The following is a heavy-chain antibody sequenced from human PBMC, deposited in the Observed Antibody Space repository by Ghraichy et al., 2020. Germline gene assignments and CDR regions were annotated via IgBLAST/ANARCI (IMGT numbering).Heavy chain of an antibody. CDR1: GGSISSGDYY. Sequence: SQTLSLTCTVSGGSISSGDYYWSWIRQPPGKGLEWIGYIYYSGSTYYNPSLKSRVTISVDTSKNQFSLKLSSVTAADTAVYYCAQRGGGYYDSSGYYYGGVAFDIWGQGTMVTVSS. J-gene: IGHJ3*02. CDR2: IYYSGST. V-gene: IGHV4-30-4*01. CDR3: AQRGGGYYDSSGYYYGGVAFDI. D-gene: IGHD3-22*01.